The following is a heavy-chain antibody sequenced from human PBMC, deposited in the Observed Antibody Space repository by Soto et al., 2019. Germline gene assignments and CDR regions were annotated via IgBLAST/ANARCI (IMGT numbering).Heavy chain of an antibody. J-gene: IGHJ4*02. V-gene: IGHV3-7*01. Sequence: EVQLVESGGGLVQPGGSLKLSCAASGFTFSSYWMSWVRQAPGKGLEWVANIKQDGSERYYVDSVKGRFTISRDNAKNSLYLQMNSLRAEDPAVYNCVGGGGTGDWGQGTLVTVGS. CDR2: IKQDGSER. CDR1: GFTFSSYW. D-gene: IGHD2-8*02. CDR3: VGGGGTGD.